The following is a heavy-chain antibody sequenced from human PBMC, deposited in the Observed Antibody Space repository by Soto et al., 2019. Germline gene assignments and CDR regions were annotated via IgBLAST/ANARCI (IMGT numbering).Heavy chain of an antibody. CDR3: ARCITIFGVVQVWDYYYYGMDV. V-gene: IGHV1-69*13. J-gene: IGHJ6*02. CDR1: GGTFSSYA. Sequence: SVKVSCKASGGTFSSYAISWVRQAPGQGLEWMGGIIPIFGTANYAQKFQGRVTITADESTSKAYMELSSLRSEDTAVYYCARCITIFGVVQVWDYYYYGMDVWGQGTTVTVSS. D-gene: IGHD3-3*01. CDR2: IIPIFGTA.